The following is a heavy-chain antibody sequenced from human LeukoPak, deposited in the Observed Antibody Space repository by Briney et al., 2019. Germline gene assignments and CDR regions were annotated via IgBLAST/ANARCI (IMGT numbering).Heavy chain of an antibody. CDR1: GFTFSIDA. CDR3: ARGDSMRVVVKGFDS. V-gene: IGHV3-64*01. J-gene: IGHJ4*02. Sequence: GGSLRLSCAASGFTFSIDAMHWVRQAPGKGLEYVSSISTNGGSTYYANSVKGRFTISRDNSKNTLYLQMGSLRAEDMAMYYCARGDSMRVVVKGFDSWGQGTLVTVSS. D-gene: IGHD3-22*01. CDR2: ISTNGGST.